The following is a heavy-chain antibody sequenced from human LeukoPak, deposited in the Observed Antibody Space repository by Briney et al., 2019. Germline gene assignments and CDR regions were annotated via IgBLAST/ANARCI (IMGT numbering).Heavy chain of an antibody. CDR1: GFTFSSYG. V-gene: IGHV3-33*01. Sequence: GRSLRLSCAASGFTFSSYGMHWVRQAPGKGLEWVAVIWYDGSNKYYADSVKGRFTISRDNSKNTLYLQMNSLRAEDTAVYYCARSRWLGPFDYWGQGTLVTVSS. D-gene: IGHD4-23*01. CDR2: IWYDGSNK. CDR3: ARSRWLGPFDY. J-gene: IGHJ4*02.